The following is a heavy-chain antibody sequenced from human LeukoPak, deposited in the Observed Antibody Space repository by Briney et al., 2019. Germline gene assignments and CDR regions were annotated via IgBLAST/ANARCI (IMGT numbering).Heavy chain of an antibody. D-gene: IGHD3-16*02. Sequence: PGGSLRLSCVASGFTFRKYAMSWVRQAPGKGLEWVSSISGIGYSTDYADSVKGPVYADSVKGRFTISRDNSNNTVYLQMNSLRAEDTGVYYCAKIAFGGIIVIGGGYFDYWGQGTLVTVSS. CDR3: AKIAFGGIIVIGGGYFDY. CDR1: GFTFRKYA. J-gene: IGHJ4*02. CDR2: ISGIGYST. V-gene: IGHV3-23*01.